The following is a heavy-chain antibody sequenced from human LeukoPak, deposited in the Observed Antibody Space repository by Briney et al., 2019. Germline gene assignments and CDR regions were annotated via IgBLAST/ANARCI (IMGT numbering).Heavy chain of an antibody. J-gene: IGHJ4*02. V-gene: IGHV4-34*01. CDR3: ARGAGQWLVPFDY. CDR2: INHSGST. CDR1: GGSFSGYY. D-gene: IGHD6-19*01. Sequence: PSETLSLTCAVYGGSFSGYYWSWIRQPPGKGLEWIGEINHSGSTNYNPSLKSRVTISVDTSKNQFSLKLSSVTAADTAVYYCARGAGQWLVPFDYWGQGTLVTVSS.